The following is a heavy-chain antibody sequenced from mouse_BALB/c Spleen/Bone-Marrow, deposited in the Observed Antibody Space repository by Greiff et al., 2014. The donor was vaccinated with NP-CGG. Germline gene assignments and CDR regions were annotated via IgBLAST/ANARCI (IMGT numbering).Heavy chain of an antibody. V-gene: IGHV5-6-2*01. CDR2: INSNGGST. CDR1: GFTFSSYY. CDR3: ARRGWDGYFDY. D-gene: IGHD4-1*01. Sequence: EVQLVESGGGLVKLGGSLKLSCAAPGFTFSSYYMSWVRQTPEKRLELVAAINSNGGSTYYPDTVKGRFTISRDNAKDTLYLQMSSLKSEDTALYYCARRGWDGYFDYWGQGTTLTVSS. J-gene: IGHJ2*01.